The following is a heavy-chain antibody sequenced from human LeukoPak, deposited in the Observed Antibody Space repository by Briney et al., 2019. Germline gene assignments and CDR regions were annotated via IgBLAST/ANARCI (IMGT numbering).Heavy chain of an antibody. D-gene: IGHD3-10*01. Sequence: SETLSLTCTVSGGSISSYYWSWIRQPPGKGLEWIGYIYYSGSTNYNPSLKSRVTISVDTSKNQFSLKLSSVTAADTAVYYCARDLIVPVGLTGSGSYSTDYRGQGTLVTVSS. CDR1: GGSISSYY. CDR3: ARDLIVPVGLTGSGSYSTDY. J-gene: IGHJ4*02. V-gene: IGHV4-59*12. CDR2: IYYSGST.